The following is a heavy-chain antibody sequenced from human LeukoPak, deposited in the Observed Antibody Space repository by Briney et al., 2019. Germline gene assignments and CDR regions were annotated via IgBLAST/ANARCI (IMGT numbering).Heavy chain of an antibody. CDR2: ISISGSTL. Sequence: PGGSLRLSCAASGFTFSDYYMSWIRQAPGKGLEWVSYISISGSTLYYADSVKGRFTISRDNPKNSLYLQMNSLRAEDTAVYYCARDTSTYYDFWSGLGNYYYYMDVWGKGTTVTVSS. J-gene: IGHJ6*03. D-gene: IGHD3-3*01. CDR3: ARDTSTYYDFWSGLGNYYYYMDV. CDR1: GFTFSDYY. V-gene: IGHV3-11*04.